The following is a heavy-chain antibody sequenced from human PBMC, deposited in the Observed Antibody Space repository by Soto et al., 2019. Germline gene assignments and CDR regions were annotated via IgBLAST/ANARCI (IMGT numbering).Heavy chain of an antibody. CDR2: IYYSGST. Sequence: SETLSLTCTVSGGSISSYYWSWIRQPPGKGLEWIGYIYYSGSTNYNPSLKSRFTISRDNAKNSLYLQMNSLRAGDTAVYYCGREVGFTKPLNDDLWGQGTLVTVSS. CDR1: GGSISSYY. CDR3: GREVGFTKPLNDDL. V-gene: IGHV4-59*12. J-gene: IGHJ4*02. D-gene: IGHD1-1*01.